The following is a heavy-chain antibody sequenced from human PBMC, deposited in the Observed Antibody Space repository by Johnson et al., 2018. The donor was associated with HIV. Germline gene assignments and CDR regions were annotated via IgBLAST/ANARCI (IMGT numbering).Heavy chain of an antibody. CDR2: ISYDGTNR. CDR1: GFTFGDYA. J-gene: IGHJ3*02. V-gene: IGHV3-30*04. D-gene: IGHD6-13*01. Sequence: QVQLVESGGGLVQPGRSLRLSCTASGFTFGDYAMSWVRHAPGKGLEWVAVISYDGTNRYYGDSVKGRFTISRDNSKNTVYLQMNGLRAEDTAVYHCAKDLYSSSWTNDAFDIWGQGTMVTVSS. CDR3: AKDLYSSSWTNDAFDI.